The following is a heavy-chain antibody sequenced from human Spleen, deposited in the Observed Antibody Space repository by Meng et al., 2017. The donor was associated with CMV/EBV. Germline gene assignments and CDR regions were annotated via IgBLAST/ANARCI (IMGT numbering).Heavy chain of an antibody. Sequence: LRLYCAASGFNFSSSSMNGVRQALGKVLEWVSSISSRSYIYYADSVKGRFTISRDNAKNSLYLQMNSLRAEDTAVYYCARAPVDMDDYWGQGTLVTVSS. D-gene: IGHD5-12*01. CDR1: GFNFSSSS. CDR3: ARAPVDMDDY. V-gene: IGHV3-21*01. J-gene: IGHJ4*02. CDR2: ISSRSYI.